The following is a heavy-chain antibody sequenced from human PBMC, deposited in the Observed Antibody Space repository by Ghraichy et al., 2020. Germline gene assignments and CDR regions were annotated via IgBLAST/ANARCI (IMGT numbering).Heavy chain of an antibody. V-gene: IGHV3-48*02. J-gene: IGHJ6*02. CDR2: ITSSSRTR. CDR1: GLSFSGYG. CDR3: ARASAVVRFYYYDGRDV. D-gene: IGHD4-23*01. Sequence: GGSLRLSCVGSGLSFSGYGMNWVRQSPGKGLEWVSYITSSSRTRSYADSVKGRFTISRDNAQNSLYLQMNSLRDEDTAVYYCARASAVVRFYYYDGRDVWGQGTTVTVCS.